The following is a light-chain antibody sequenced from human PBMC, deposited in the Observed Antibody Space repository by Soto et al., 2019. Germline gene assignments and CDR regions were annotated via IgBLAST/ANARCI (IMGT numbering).Light chain of an antibody. CDR1: QGIRSD. Sequence: IQMTQSPSSLSASVGDIVTITCRSSQGIRSDLGCFQQKPGKAPRLLISAASILQSGVPSRFSGSGSGTDFTLTISSLQPEDVASYYCLQDYTYPWKCGKGNKVDIK. CDR2: AAS. CDR3: LQDYTYPWK. V-gene: IGKV1-6*01. J-gene: IGKJ1*01.